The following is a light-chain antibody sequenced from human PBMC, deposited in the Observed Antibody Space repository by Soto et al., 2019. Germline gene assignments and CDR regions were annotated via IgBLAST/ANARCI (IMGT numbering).Light chain of an antibody. CDR1: SGSVSGSYY. Sequence: QAVVTQEPSFSVSPGGTVTLTCGLTSGSVSGSYYPSWYQQTPGQAPRTLIYNTNTRSSGVPDRFSGSILGNKAALTITGAQADDEADYYRALYVSSAILFGGGTKLTVL. V-gene: IGLV8-61*01. J-gene: IGLJ3*02. CDR2: NTN. CDR3: ALYVSSAIL.